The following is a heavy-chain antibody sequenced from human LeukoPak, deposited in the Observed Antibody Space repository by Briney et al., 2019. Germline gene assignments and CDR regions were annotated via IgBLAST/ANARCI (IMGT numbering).Heavy chain of an antibody. D-gene: IGHD2-15*01. CDR3: ARDRIMVVGPYNWFDP. CDR1: GFTFSTYS. Sequence: GGSLRLSCAASGFTFSTYSMNWVRQAPGKGLEWVSYISSSGSTIYYADSVKGRFTISRDNAENSLSLHMSSLRAEDTALYYCARDRIMVVGPYNWFDPWGQGTLVTVSS. V-gene: IGHV3-48*04. J-gene: IGHJ5*02. CDR2: ISSSGSTI.